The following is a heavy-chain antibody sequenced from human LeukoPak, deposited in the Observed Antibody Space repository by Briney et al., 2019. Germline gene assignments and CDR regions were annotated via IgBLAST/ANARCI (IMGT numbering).Heavy chain of an antibody. J-gene: IGHJ4*02. D-gene: IGHD3-22*01. CDR2: IYTSGST. V-gene: IGHV4-61*09. CDR1: GGSISSGSYY. CDR3: ATFWITLIVVRDF. Sequence: SQTLSLTCTVSGGSISSGSYYWSWIRQPAGKGLEWIGHIYTSGSTNYNPSLKSRVTISVDTSKNQFSLKLSSVTAADTAVYYCATFWITLIVVRDFWGQGTLVTVSS.